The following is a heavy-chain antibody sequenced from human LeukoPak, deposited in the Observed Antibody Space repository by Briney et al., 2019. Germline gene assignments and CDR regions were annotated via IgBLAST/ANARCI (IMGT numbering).Heavy chain of an antibody. CDR1: GFTFSSYG. V-gene: IGHV3-30*03. Sequence: GGSLRLSCAASGFTFSSYGMHWVRQAPGKGLEWVAVISYDGSNKYYADSVKGRFTISRDNSKNTLYLQMNSLRAEDTAVYYCARGRGYLRDYWGQGTLVTVSS. J-gene: IGHJ4*02. D-gene: IGHD2-15*01. CDR3: ARGRGYLRDY. CDR2: ISYDGSNK.